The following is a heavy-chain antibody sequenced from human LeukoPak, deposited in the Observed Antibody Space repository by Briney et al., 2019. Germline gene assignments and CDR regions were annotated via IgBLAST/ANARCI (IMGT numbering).Heavy chain of an antibody. J-gene: IGHJ5*02. V-gene: IGHV4-38-2*02. D-gene: IGHD3-22*01. Sequence: SETLSLTCTVSGYSISNNYYWGWIRQPPGKGLQWIGSIYHSGSTYYSPSLKSRVTVSVDTSKNQFSLKLSSVTAADTAVYYCARGRRETYYYDSSGYYPWGQGTLVTVSS. CDR1: GYSISNNYY. CDR2: IYHSGST. CDR3: ARGRRETYYYDSSGYYP.